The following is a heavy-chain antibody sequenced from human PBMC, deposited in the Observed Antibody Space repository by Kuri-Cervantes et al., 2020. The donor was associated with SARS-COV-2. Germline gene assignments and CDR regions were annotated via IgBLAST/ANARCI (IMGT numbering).Heavy chain of an antibody. CDR2: IYPGDSDT. V-gene: IGHV5-51*01. D-gene: IGHD1-26*01. Sequence: GESLKISCKGSGYSFTSYWIGWVRQMPGKGLEWMGIIYPGDSDTRYSPSFQGQVTISADKSISTAYLQGSSLKASDTAVYYCARSEVGATTYLDYWGQGTLVTVSS. CDR3: ARSEVGATTYLDY. J-gene: IGHJ4*02. CDR1: GYSFTSYW.